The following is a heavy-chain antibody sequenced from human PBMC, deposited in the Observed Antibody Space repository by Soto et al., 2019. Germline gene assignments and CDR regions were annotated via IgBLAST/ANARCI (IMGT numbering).Heavy chain of an antibody. CDR1: GGTFSSYA. Sequence: QVQLVQSGAEVKKPGSSVKVSCKASGGTFSSYAISWVRQAPGQGLEWMGGIIPIFGTANYAQKFQGRVTITADESTSTAYMELSSLRSEDTAVYYCASPAHYDILTGGHYYYYGMDVCGQGTTVTVSS. D-gene: IGHD3-9*01. J-gene: IGHJ6*02. V-gene: IGHV1-69*01. CDR2: IIPIFGTA. CDR3: ASPAHYDILTGGHYYYYGMDV.